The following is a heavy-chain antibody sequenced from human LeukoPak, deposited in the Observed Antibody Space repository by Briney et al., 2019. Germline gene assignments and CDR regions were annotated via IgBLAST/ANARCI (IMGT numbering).Heavy chain of an antibody. V-gene: IGHV3-13*01. CDR1: GFSFSSYD. D-gene: IGHD3-22*01. CDR3: ASATRGGYYDH. J-gene: IGHJ5*02. Sequence: GGSLRLSCAASGFSFSSYDFHWVRQCKGESPEWVSAIGTAGDTYYPGSVKGRFTISRENAKNSLYLQMNILEVGDTAVYYCASATRGGYYDHWGQGTLVSVSS. CDR2: IGTAGDT.